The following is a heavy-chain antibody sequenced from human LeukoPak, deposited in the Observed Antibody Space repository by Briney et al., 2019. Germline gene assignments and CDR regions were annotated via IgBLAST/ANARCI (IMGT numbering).Heavy chain of an antibody. Sequence: ASVKVSCKASGYTFNGYFMHWVRQAPGQGLEWMGWINPNSGGTNYAQKFQGRVTMTRDTSISTAYMELSRLRSDDTAVYYCASRWGFDETGDYWGQGTLVTVSS. V-gene: IGHV1-2*02. CDR1: GYTFNGYF. D-gene: IGHD2-21*01. CDR3: ASRWGFDETGDY. J-gene: IGHJ4*02. CDR2: INPNSGGT.